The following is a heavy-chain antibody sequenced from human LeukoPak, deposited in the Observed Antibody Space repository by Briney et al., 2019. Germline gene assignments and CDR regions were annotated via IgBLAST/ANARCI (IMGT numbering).Heavy chain of an antibody. V-gene: IGHV3-23*01. CDR1: GITFSSYA. Sequence: GGSRRLSCAASGITFSSYAMSWVRQAPGKGLEWVSGISGSAGSTFYADSVKGRFSISRDNSKNTLDLQMNSLRAEDTAVYYCAKDISGWYGSFAFDIWGQGTMVTVSS. D-gene: IGHD6-19*01. CDR2: ISGSAGST. CDR3: AKDISGWYGSFAFDI. J-gene: IGHJ3*02.